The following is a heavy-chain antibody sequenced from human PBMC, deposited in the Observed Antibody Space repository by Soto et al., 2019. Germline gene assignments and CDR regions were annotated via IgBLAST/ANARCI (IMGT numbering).Heavy chain of an antibody. Sequence: QVQLQQWGAGLLKPSETLSLTCAVYGGSFSGYYWSWIRQPPGKGLEWIGEINHSGSTNYNPSLRSRVTISVDTSKNQFSLKLSSVTAADTAVYYCARGLLTGEVGVWGQGTLVTVSS. V-gene: IGHV4-34*01. CDR1: GGSFSGYY. J-gene: IGHJ4*02. CDR3: ARGLLTGEVGV. CDR2: INHSGST. D-gene: IGHD7-27*01.